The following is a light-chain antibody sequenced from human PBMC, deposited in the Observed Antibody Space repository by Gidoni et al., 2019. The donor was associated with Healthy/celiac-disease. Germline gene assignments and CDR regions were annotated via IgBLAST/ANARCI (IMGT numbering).Light chain of an antibody. J-gene: IGKJ3*01. CDR3: QQDNSYSPPFT. V-gene: IGKV1-5*03. CDR1: QSISSW. Sequence: DIQMTQSPSTLSASVGDRVTITCRASQSISSWLAWYQQKPGKAPKLLIYKASSLESGVPSRFSGSGSGTEFTLTISSLQPDDFATYYCQQDNSYSPPFTFGPGTKVDIK. CDR2: KAS.